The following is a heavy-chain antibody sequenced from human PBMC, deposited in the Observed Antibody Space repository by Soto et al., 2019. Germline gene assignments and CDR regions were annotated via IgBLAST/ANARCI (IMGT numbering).Heavy chain of an antibody. J-gene: IGHJ4*02. CDR2: IHTSGTT. CDR3: ARENVVVLSAFIDY. Sequence: PSETLSLTCTVSGGSISSYFWTWIRQPAGKGLEWIGRIHTSGTTNYNPSLKSRVTMSVDTSKNQFSLKLNSVTAADTAVYYCARENVVVLSAFIDYWGQGTLVTVSS. V-gene: IGHV4-4*07. D-gene: IGHD2-15*01. CDR1: GGSISSYF.